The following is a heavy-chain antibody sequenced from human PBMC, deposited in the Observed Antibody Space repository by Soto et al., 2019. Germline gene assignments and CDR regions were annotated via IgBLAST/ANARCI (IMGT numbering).Heavy chain of an antibody. J-gene: IGHJ5*02. CDR3: AIEALRYHNWCDP. CDR2: INGGNDYT. CDR1: GYHVTSYA. D-gene: IGHD3-9*01. V-gene: IGHV1-3*01. Sequence: QVQLVQSGAAVKKPGASVKVSCKASGYHVTSYAMHWVRQAPGQRLEGMGWINGGNDYTKYSQKLQGRVTITRDTSASTVYMELSKLRSEDPAVYYGAIEALRYHNWCDPWGQGTRLTVSA.